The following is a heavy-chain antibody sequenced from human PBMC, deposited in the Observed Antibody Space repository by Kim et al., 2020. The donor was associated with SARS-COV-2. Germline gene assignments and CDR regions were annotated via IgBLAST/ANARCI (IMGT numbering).Heavy chain of an antibody. CDR1: GFTFSSYA. V-gene: IGHV3-23*01. CDR3: AIHPGGIVVVVAAFY. Sequence: GGSLRLSCAASGFTFSSYAMSWVRQAPGKGLEWVSAISGSGGSTYYADSVKGRFTISRDNSKNTLYLQMNSLRAEDTAVYYCAIHPGGIVVVVAAFYWGQGTLVTVSS. CDR2: ISGSGGST. D-gene: IGHD2-15*01. J-gene: IGHJ4*02.